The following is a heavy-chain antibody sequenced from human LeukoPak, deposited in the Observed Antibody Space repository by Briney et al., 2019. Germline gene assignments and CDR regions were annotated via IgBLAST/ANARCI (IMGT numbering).Heavy chain of an antibody. J-gene: IGHJ4*02. CDR2: IRYDGSNK. CDR1: GFIFSSYA. CDR3: AKDSPIDY. Sequence: GGSLGLSCAASGFIFSSYAMHWVRQAPGKGLEWVAFIRYDGSNKYYADSVKGRFSISRDNSKNTLFLQMNSLRAEDTAVYYCAKDSPIDYWGQGTLVTVSS. V-gene: IGHV3-30*02.